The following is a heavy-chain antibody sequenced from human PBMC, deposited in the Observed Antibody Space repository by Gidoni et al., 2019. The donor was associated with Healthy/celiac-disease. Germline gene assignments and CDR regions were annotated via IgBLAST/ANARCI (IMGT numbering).Heavy chain of an antibody. Sequence: QVQLQQWGAGLLKPSETLSLTCAVYGGSFSGSYWSWIRQPPGKGLEWIGEINHSGSTNYNPSLKSRVTISVDTSKNQFALKLSSVTAADTAVYYCARGDLLTMVRGYYYYGMDVWGQGTTVTVSS. CDR3: ARGDLLTMVRGYYYYGMDV. J-gene: IGHJ6*02. V-gene: IGHV4-34*01. D-gene: IGHD3-10*01. CDR1: GGSFSGSY. CDR2: INHSGST.